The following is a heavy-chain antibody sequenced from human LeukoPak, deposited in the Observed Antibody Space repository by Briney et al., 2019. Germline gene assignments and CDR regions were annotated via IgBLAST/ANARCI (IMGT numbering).Heavy chain of an antibody. CDR2: IWYDGNNK. V-gene: IGHV3-33*01. CDR3: ARANSAAAAGYSYGMDV. D-gene: IGHD6-13*01. CDR1: GFTFRSFD. J-gene: IGHJ6*02. Sequence: PGGSLRLSCAASGFTFRSFDIDWVRQAPGKGLEWVAIIWYDGNNKYYADSVKGRFTISRDNSKNTLYLQMNSLRAEDTAIYYWARANSAAAAGYSYGMDVWGQGTTVTVSS.